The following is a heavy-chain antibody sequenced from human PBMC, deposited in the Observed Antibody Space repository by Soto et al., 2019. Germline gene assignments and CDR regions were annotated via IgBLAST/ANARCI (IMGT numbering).Heavy chain of an antibody. CDR2: IDPSDSYT. D-gene: IGHD7-27*01. V-gene: IGHV5-10-1*01. J-gene: IGHJ6*02. Sequence: GESMKISCNGSGYSFTSYWISWVRQMPGKGLEWMGRIDPSDSYTNYSPSFQGHVTISADKSISTAYLQWSSLKASDTAMYYCTGTYGMDVWGQRTTVTVSS. CDR1: GYSFTSYW. CDR3: TGTYGMDV.